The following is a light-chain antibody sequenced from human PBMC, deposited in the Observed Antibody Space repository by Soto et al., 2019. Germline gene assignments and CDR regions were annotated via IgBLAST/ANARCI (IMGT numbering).Light chain of an antibody. CDR3: QQRNVWPPVT. CDR2: GAS. CDR1: QSFSSNY. J-gene: IGKJ5*01. Sequence: EIVLTQSPGTLSLSPGERATLSCRAIQSFSSNYLAWYQQKPGQAPRLLIYGASSRATGIPDRFSGSGSATDFTLTISRLEPEDFAVYYCQQRNVWPPVTFGQGTRLEIK. V-gene: IGKV3D-20*02.